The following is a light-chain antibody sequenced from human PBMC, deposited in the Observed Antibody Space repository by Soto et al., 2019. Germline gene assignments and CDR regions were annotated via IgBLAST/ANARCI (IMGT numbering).Light chain of an antibody. V-gene: IGKV1-5*03. CDR2: KAS. CDR1: QSIGKY. Sequence: IQFTRAPSAVSATAGARGTITCRASQSIGKYLAWYQQKPGQAPKLLIYKASSLQSGVPSRFSGSGSGTEFILTIDSLQPDDFATYYCQQYNDLFRTFGQGTKVDIK. J-gene: IGKJ1*01. CDR3: QQYNDLFRT.